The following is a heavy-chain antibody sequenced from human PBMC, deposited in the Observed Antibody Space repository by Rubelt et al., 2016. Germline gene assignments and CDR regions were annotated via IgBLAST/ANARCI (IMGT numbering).Heavy chain of an antibody. CDR2: INPSGGST. V-gene: IGHV1-46*01. CDR1: GYIFTSYS. Sequence: GYIFTSYSMHWVRQAPGQGLEWMGIINPSGGSTTYAQKIQGRVSMTRDTSTSTVYMELSSLRYEDTALDYGAADLGITMVRGIHYYYGMDVWGQGTTVTVSS. CDR3: AADLGITMVRGIHYYYGMDV. J-gene: IGHJ6*02. D-gene: IGHD3-10*01.